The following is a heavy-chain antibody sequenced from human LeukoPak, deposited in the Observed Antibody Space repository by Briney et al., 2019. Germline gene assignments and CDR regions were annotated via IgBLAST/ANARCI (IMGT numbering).Heavy chain of an antibody. CDR1: GGSISSYY. Sequence: PSETLSLTCTVSGGSISSYYWSWIRQPPGKGLEWIGYIYYSGSTNYNPSLKSRVTISVDTSKNQFSLKPSSVTAADTAVYYCARNGWLPHYYYYYMDVWGKGTTVTVSS. CDR3: ARNGWLPHYYYYYMDV. D-gene: IGHD3-9*01. J-gene: IGHJ6*03. CDR2: IYYSGST. V-gene: IGHV4-59*01.